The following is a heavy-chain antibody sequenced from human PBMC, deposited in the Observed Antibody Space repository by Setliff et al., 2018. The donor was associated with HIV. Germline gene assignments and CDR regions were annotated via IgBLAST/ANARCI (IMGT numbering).Heavy chain of an antibody. CDR3: ARGIAAALNWFDP. D-gene: IGHD6-13*01. J-gene: IGHJ5*02. CDR2: IIPKFGTP. Sequence: SVKVSCKTSGDSFTSYGFSWVRQAPGQGLEWMGGIIPKFGTPTHAQKFQGRVTITADLSTSTAYMELSSLTSEDTAFYYCARGIAAALNWFDPWGQGTLVTVSS. V-gene: IGHV1-69*13. CDR1: GDSFTSYG.